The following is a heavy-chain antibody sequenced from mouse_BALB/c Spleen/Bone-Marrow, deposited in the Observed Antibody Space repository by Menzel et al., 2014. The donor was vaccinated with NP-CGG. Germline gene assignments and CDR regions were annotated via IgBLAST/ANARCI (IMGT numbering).Heavy chain of an antibody. J-gene: IGHJ2*01. CDR1: GYVFSSSW. D-gene: IGHD1-1*01. CDR2: IYPGDGDT. Sequence: QVHVKQFGPELVKPGASVKISCKASGYVFSSSWMNWVKQRPGQGLERIGRIYPGDGDTNYKGKFKGKATLTADKSSSPAYMQLSSLTSVDSAVCFCARYYYVSSYDYWRQGTPRTVSS. CDR3: ARYYYVSSYDY. V-gene: IGHV1-82*01.